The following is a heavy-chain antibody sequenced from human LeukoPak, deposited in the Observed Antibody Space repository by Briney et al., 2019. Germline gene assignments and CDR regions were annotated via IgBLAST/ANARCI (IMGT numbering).Heavy chain of an antibody. V-gene: IGHV4-4*07. CDR2: IYPSGST. J-gene: IGHJ4*02. D-gene: IGHD1-26*01. CDR3: ARESFSGSYDY. Sequence: PETLSLTCTVAGGSISKYYWTWIRQPAGKGLEWIGRIYPSGSTNYNPSLKSRVTISVDKYKNKFSLKVSSVTAADAAVYYCARESFSGSYDYWGQGTLVTVSS. CDR1: GGSISKYY.